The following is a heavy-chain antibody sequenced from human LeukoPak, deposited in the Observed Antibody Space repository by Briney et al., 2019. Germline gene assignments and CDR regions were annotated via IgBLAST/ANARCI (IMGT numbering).Heavy chain of an antibody. CDR3: AKDPGYGDYVDAFDI. Sequence: PGGSLRLSCAASGFTVSSNYMSWVRQAPGKGLEWVSVIYSGGSTYYADSVKGRLTISRDNSKNTLYLQMNSLRAEDTAVYYCAKDPGYGDYVDAFDIWGQGTMVTVSS. CDR1: GFTVSSNY. V-gene: IGHV3-66*01. D-gene: IGHD4-17*01. CDR2: IYSGGST. J-gene: IGHJ3*02.